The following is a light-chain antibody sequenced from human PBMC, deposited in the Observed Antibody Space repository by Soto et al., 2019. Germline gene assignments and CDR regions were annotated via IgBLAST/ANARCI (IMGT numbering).Light chain of an antibody. V-gene: IGKV1-5*01. Sequence: DIQMTQFPSSLSASVGDRVTITFRASQSISSWLAWYQQKPGKAPKLLIYDASSLESGVPSRFSGSGSGTEFTLTISSLQPDDFATYYCQQYNSYSRTFGQGTKVDIK. CDR2: DAS. J-gene: IGKJ1*01. CDR1: QSISSW. CDR3: QQYNSYSRT.